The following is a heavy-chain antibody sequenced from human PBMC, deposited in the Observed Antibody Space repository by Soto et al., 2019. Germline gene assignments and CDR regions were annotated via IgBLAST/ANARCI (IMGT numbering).Heavy chain of an antibody. D-gene: IGHD4-17*01. J-gene: IGHJ4*02. CDR1: GFTFSSYE. CDR2: ISTTADSI. V-gene: IGHV3-48*03. Sequence: GGSLRLSCAGSGFTFSSYEMNWVRQAPWKGLEWVSYISTTADSIHYADSVRGRFTISRDNAKNSLYLQMNSLRAEDTAIYYCARNSGDYEVYWGQGTLVTVSS. CDR3: ARNSGDYEVY.